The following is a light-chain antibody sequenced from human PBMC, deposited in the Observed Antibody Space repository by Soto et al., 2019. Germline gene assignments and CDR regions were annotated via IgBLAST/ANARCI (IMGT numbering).Light chain of an antibody. V-gene: IGKV2-28*01. CDR3: MQTLQSHMYT. CDR2: LGS. Sequence: DIVMTQSPLSLPVTPGEPASISCRSSQSLLHSNGYNYLDWYLQKPGQSPQLLICLGSNRASGVPDRFSGSGSDTDFTLKISRVEAEDVGVYYCMQTLQSHMYTFGQGTKLEI. CDR1: QSLLHSNGYNY. J-gene: IGKJ2*01.